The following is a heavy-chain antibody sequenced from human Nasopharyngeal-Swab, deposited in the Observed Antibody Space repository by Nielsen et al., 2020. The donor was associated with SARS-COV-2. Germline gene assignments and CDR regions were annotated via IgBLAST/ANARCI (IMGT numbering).Heavy chain of an antibody. V-gene: IGHV3-23*01. J-gene: IGHJ6*02. D-gene: IGHD2-2*01. CDR3: AKAIVVVPAAMGGYYYYGMDV. CDR1: GFTFSSYA. Sequence: GESLKISCAASGFTFSSYAMSWVRQAPGKGLEWVSAISGSGGSTYYADSVKGRFTIPRDNSKNTLYLQMNSLRAEDTAVYYCAKAIVVVPAAMGGYYYYGMDVWGQGTTVTVSS. CDR2: ISGSGGST.